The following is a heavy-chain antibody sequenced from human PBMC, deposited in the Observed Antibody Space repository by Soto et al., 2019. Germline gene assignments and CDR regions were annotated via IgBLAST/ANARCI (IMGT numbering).Heavy chain of an antibody. V-gene: IGHV3-7*01. CDR1: GFTFSSYW. Sequence: GGSLRLSCAASGFTFSSYWMSWVRQAPGKGLEWVANIKQDGSEKYYVDSVKGRFTISRDNAKNSLYLQMNSLRAEDTAVYYCAREFVVRGRPLGKDLWGHGAQVTVSS. J-gene: IGHJ5*02. CDR2: IKQDGSEK. CDR3: AREFVVRGRPLGKDL. D-gene: IGHD1-26*01.